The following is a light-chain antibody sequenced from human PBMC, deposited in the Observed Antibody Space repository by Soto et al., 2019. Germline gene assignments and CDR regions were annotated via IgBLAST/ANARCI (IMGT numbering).Light chain of an antibody. Sequence: EIVLTQSPGTLSLSPGERATLSCRASQSVSSGSLAWYQQKPGQAPRLLIYGASSRATGIPDRFSGSGSGTDFTLTINRLEPEDFAVYYCQQYGSSLITFGQGTRLEIK. CDR3: QQYGSSLIT. CDR1: QSVSSGS. CDR2: GAS. V-gene: IGKV3-20*01. J-gene: IGKJ5*01.